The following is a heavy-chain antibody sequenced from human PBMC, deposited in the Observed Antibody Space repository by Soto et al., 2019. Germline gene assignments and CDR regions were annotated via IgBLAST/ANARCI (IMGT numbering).Heavy chain of an antibody. V-gene: IGHV4-59*08. CDR1: GASISSHY. D-gene: IGHD1-26*01. Sequence: QVQLQESGPGLVKPSETLSLTCTVSGASISSHYWSWIRQSPGKGLEWLGYIYYSGSTDYNPSLKSRLTISVATSKNHLSLRLSSMTAADTAVYYCARPIGTTPAVWYFDLWGRGTLVKVSS. CDR3: ARPIGTTPAVWYFDL. CDR2: IYYSGST. J-gene: IGHJ2*01.